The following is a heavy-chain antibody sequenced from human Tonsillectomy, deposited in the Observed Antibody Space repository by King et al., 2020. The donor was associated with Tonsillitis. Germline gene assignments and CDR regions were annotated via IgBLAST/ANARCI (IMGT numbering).Heavy chain of an antibody. CDR1: GYSFTSYW. V-gene: IGHV5-51*01. CDR3: ARLHPPPDYYDSSGYPYWYFDL. D-gene: IGHD3-22*01. J-gene: IGHJ2*01. Sequence: QLVQSGAEVKKPGESLKISCKGSGYSFTSYWIGWVRQMPGKGLEWMGIIYPGDSDTRYSPSFQSQVTISADKSISTAYLQWSSLKASDTAMYYCARLHPPPDYYDSSGYPYWYFDLWGRGTLVTVSS. CDR2: IYPGDSDT.